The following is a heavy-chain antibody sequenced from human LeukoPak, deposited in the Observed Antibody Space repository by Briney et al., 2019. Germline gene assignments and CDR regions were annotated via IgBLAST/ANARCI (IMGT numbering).Heavy chain of an antibody. V-gene: IGHV1-18*01. CDR1: GYTFTSYG. Sequence: ASVKVSCKASGYTFTSYGISWVRQAPGQGLEWIRWISAYNGKTNYAQKLQGRVTMTTDTSTSTAYMELRGLRSDDTAVYYCARDFQDYGSGSFFTGAFDIWGQGTMVPVSS. J-gene: IGHJ3*02. D-gene: IGHD3-10*01. CDR2: ISAYNGKT. CDR3: ARDFQDYGSGSFFTGAFDI.